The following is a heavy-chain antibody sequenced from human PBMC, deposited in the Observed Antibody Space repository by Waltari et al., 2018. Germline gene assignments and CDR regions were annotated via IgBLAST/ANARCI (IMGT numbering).Heavy chain of an antibody. J-gene: IGHJ3*01. CDR2: ITSTSSNV. CDR1: GFTFNIYS. CDR3: ARVGPGSPVGRGPFDA. D-gene: IGHD3-10*01. V-gene: IGHV3-48*04. Sequence: EVQLVESGGGLVQPGGSLRLSCAASGFTFNIYSVTWVRQAPGKGLEWLSYITSTSSNVDYADSVKGRFTIVRDNAQNSLFLQMNSLRADDTAVYYCARVGPGSPVGRGPFDAWGQGTMVTVSS.